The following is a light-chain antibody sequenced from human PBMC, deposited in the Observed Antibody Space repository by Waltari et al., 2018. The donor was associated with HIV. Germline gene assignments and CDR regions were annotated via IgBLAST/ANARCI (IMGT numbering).Light chain of an antibody. V-gene: IGLV6-57*03. CDR3: SSYTASSTLDVV. CDR1: SGSIASNY. CDR2: DHN. Sequence: NFILTQPHSVSESPGKTVTISCTRSSGSIASNYVQWHQQRPGSAPTTVIYDHNQRPSGVPDRFSGSIDSSSNSASITIFGLKTEDEADYYCSSYTASSTLDVVFGGGTRLTVL. J-gene: IGLJ2*01.